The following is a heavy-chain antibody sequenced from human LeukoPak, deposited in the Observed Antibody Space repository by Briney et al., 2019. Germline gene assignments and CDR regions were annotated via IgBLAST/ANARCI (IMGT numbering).Heavy chain of an antibody. V-gene: IGHV3-30*04. CDR1: GFTFSSYA. J-gene: IGHJ4*02. CDR3: ARDESPDYCGGDCYSGVFDY. CDR2: ISYDGSNK. D-gene: IGHD2-21*02. Sequence: GGSLRLSCAASGFTFSSYAMHWVRQAPGKGLEWVAVISYDGSNKYYADSVKGRFTISRDNSKNTLYLQMNSLRAEDTAVYYCARDESPDYCGGDCYSGVFDYWGQGTLVTVSS.